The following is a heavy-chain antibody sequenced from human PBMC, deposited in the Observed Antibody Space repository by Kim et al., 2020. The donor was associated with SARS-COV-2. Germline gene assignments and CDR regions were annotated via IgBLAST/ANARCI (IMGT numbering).Heavy chain of an antibody. J-gene: IGHJ4*02. Sequence: ARRLRGRATLTTETSTSTVYMELRSLTSDDTAVYYCARRFGGTPEDFDYWGQGTLVTVSS. D-gene: IGHD2-15*01. CDR3: ARRFGGTPEDFDY. V-gene: IGHV1-18*01.